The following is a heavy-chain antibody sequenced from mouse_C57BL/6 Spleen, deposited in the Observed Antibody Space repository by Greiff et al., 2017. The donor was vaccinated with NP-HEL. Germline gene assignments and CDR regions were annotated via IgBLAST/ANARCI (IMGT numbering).Heavy chain of an antibody. J-gene: IGHJ4*01. V-gene: IGHV1-85*01. CDR2: IYPGDGST. Sequence: VQLQQSGPELVKPGASVKLSCKASGYTFTSYDINWVKQRPGQGLEWIGWIYPGDGSTKYNEKFKGKATLTVDTSSSTAYMELHSLTSEDSAVYFCAREGGYYAMDYWGQGTSVTVSA. CDR1: GYTFTSYD. CDR3: AREGGYYAMDY.